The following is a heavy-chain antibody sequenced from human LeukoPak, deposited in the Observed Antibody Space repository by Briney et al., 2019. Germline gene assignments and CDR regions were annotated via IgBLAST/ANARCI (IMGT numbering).Heavy chain of an antibody. D-gene: IGHD2-21*01. CDR2: INHSGST. CDR3: ARLSIERPPTDYFDY. J-gene: IGHJ4*02. V-gene: IGHV4-34*01. Sequence: PSETLSLTCAVYGGSFSGYYWSWIRQPPGKGLEWIGEINHSGSTNYNPSLKSRVTISVDTSKNQFSLKLSSVTAADTAVYYCARLSIERPPTDYFDYWGQGTLVTVSS. CDR1: GGSFSGYY.